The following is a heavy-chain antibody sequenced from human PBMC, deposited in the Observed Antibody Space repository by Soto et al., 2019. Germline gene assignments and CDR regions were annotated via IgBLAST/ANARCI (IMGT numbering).Heavy chain of an antibody. CDR2: IYDSETT. D-gene: IGHD1-1*01. V-gene: IGHV4-39*01. Sequence: QLQLQESGPGLVKPSETLSLTCTVSGGSISSSSYFWGWIRQPPGKGLEWIGSIYDSETTYYNSSLKSRVTLSVDTSKNRFSLILSSVTAADTAVYYCARHGFSSNSVSYWGQGTLVTVSS. J-gene: IGHJ4*02. CDR3: ARHGFSSNSVSY. CDR1: GGSISSSSYF.